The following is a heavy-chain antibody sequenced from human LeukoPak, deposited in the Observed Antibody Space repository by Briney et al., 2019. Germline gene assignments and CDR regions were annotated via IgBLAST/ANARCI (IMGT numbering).Heavy chain of an antibody. Sequence: GGSLRLSCAASGFTVSSNYMSWFRQAPGKGLEWVSVIYSGGTTYYADSVKGRFTISRDNSKNTLYLQMNSLRAEDTAVYYCAREISDDFSFDYWGQGTLVTVSS. D-gene: IGHD3-3*01. CDR1: GFTVSSNY. CDR2: IYSGGTT. J-gene: IGHJ4*02. V-gene: IGHV3-53*01. CDR3: AREISDDFSFDY.